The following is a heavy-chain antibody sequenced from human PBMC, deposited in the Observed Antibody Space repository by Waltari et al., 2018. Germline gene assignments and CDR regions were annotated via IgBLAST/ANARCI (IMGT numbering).Heavy chain of an antibody. CDR3: ARASISRDTGNTFDS. V-gene: IGHV3-74*01. D-gene: IGHD5-18*01. CDR2: IRCDGAGT. CDR1: GFTFSSFW. Sequence: EVHLVESGGGLVRPGGSLRLSCAASGFTFSSFWMHWVRQAPGKGPQWGARIRCDGAGTHYADSWRGRFTISRDNANNMVYLQMNSLSDDDTATYFCARASISRDTGNTFDSWGQGNLVTVSS. J-gene: IGHJ4*02.